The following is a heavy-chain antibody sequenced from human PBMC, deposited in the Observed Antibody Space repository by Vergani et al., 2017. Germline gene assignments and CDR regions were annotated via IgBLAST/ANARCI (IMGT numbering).Heavy chain of an antibody. CDR2: IYHTGST. CDR1: GGSIYSYY. J-gene: IGHJ4*02. V-gene: IGHV4-59*01. Sequence: QVQLQESGPGLVKPSETLSLTCTVSGGSIYSYYWSWIRQPPGKGLEWIGYIYHTGSTNYNPSLKSRVKISVDMSKNQFSLNLTSVTTADTAIYYCARKDYYGSGSYNYWGQGTLVTVSS. D-gene: IGHD3-10*01. CDR3: ARKDYYGSGSYNY.